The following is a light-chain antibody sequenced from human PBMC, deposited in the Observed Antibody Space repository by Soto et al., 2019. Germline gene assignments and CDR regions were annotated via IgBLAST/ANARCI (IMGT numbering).Light chain of an antibody. CDR3: QQYNSYPWT. CDR2: KAS. Sequence: DIQMTQSPSTLSASVGDRVTITCRASQSISSWLAWYQQKPGKAPKLLIYKASSLESGLPSRFSASGSGTEFTLTISSLQPDDFATYYCQQYNSYPWTFGQGTKVEIK. V-gene: IGKV1-5*03. J-gene: IGKJ1*01. CDR1: QSISSW.